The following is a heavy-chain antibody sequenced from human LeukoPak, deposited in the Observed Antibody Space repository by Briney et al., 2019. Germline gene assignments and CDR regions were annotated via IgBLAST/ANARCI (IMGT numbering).Heavy chain of an antibody. Sequence: PGGSLRLSCAASGFTFSSYAMHWVRQAPGKGLEWVALISYDGSNKYYADSVKGRFTISRDNSKSTLYLQMNSLRTEDTAVYYCARLNYYDSSGRWYNWFDPWGQGTLVTVSS. CDR2: ISYDGSNK. D-gene: IGHD3-22*01. J-gene: IGHJ5*02. CDR1: GFTFSSYA. CDR3: ARLNYYDSSGRWYNWFDP. V-gene: IGHV3-30*04.